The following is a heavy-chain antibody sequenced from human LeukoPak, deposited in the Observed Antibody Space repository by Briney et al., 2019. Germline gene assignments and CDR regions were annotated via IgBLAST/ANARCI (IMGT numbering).Heavy chain of an antibody. V-gene: IGHV3-30*03. CDR1: GFTFSDYS. Sequence: HPGGSLRLSCAASGFTFSDYSMNWVRQAPGKGLEWVAVISYDGSNKYYADSVKGRFTISRDNSKNTLYLQMNSLRAEDTAVYYCARDDTAMGANFDYWGQGTLVTVSS. D-gene: IGHD5-18*01. CDR2: ISYDGSNK. J-gene: IGHJ4*02. CDR3: ARDDTAMGANFDY.